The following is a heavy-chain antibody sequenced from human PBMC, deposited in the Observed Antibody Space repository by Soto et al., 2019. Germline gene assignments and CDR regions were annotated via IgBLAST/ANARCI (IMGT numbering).Heavy chain of an antibody. CDR1: GYSFTSYW. CDR2: IYPGDSDT. CDR3: ARGDGDRQQLVPAYYYYGMDV. D-gene: IGHD6-13*01. Sequence: PGESLKISCKGSGYSFTSYWIGWVRQMPGKGLEWMGIIYPGDSDTRYSPSFQGQVTISADKSISTAYLQWSSLKASDTAMYDCARGDGDRQQLVPAYYYYGMDVWGQGTTVTVSS. V-gene: IGHV5-51*01. J-gene: IGHJ6*02.